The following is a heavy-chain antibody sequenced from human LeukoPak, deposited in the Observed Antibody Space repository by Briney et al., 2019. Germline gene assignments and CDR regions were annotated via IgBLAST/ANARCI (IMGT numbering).Heavy chain of an antibody. D-gene: IGHD3-10*01. CDR3: ARAAVRGGIPDYYYYYMGV. CDR2: IYYSGST. V-gene: IGHV4-59*01. CDR1: GGSINSYY. Sequence: SETLSLTCTVSGGSINSYYWSWIRQPPGKGLEWIGYIYYSGSTNYSPSLKSRVTISVDTPKNQFSLKLSSVTAADTAVYYCARAAVRGGIPDYYYYYMGVWGKGTTVTVSS. J-gene: IGHJ6*03.